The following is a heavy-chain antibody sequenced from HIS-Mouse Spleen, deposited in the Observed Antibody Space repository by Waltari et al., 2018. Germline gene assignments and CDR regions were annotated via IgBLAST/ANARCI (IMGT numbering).Heavy chain of an antibody. D-gene: IGHD6-13*01. CDR1: GRSISSSSYH. CDR2: IYYSGST. J-gene: IGHJ2*01. V-gene: IGHV4-39*07. CDR3: AREIPYSSSWYDWYFDL. Sequence: QLQLQESGPGLVKPSETLSLTCTVSGRSISSSSYHWCWIRQPPGKGLEWIGSIYYSGSTYYNPSLKSRVTISVDTSKNQFSLKLSSVTAADTAVYYCAREIPYSSSWYDWYFDLWGRGTLVTVSS.